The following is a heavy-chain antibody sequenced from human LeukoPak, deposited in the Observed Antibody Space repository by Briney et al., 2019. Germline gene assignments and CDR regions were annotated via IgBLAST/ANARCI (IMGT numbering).Heavy chain of an antibody. V-gene: IGHV3-23*01. J-gene: IGHJ3*02. CDR1: GFTFSSYA. CDR2: ISGSGGST. Sequence: GGSLRLPCAASGFTFSSYAMSWVRQAPGKGLEWVSAISGSGGSTYYADSVKGRFTISRDNSKNTLYLQMNSLRAEDTAVYYCAKVRDSSGYYSDAFDIWGQGTMVTVSS. CDR3: AKVRDSSGYYSDAFDI. D-gene: IGHD3-22*01.